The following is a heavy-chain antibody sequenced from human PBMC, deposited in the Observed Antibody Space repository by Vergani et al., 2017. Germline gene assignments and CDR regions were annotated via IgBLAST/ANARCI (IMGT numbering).Heavy chain of an antibody. J-gene: IGHJ6*02. D-gene: IGHD2-2*01. CDR2: ISYDGSNK. CDR3: AKGPYCSSTSCYYYYGMDV. CDR1: GFTFSSYG. V-gene: IGHV3-30*18. Sequence: QVQLVESGGGVVQPGRSLRLSCAASGFTFSSYGMHWVRQAPGKGLEWAAVISYDGSNKYYADSVKGRFTISRDNSKNTLYLQMNSLRAEDTAVYYCAKGPYCSSTSCYYYYGMDVWGQGTTVTVSS.